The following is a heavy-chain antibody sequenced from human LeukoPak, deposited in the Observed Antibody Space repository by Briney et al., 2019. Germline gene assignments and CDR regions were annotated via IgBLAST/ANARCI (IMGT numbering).Heavy chain of an antibody. D-gene: IGHD1-26*01. CDR2: INPNSGGT. J-gene: IGHJ6*03. CDR1: GYTFTGYY. CDR3: ARDSVGTKVYYYYYMDV. Sequence: GASVKVSCKASGYTFTGYYMHWVRQAPGQGLEWMGRINPNSGGTNYAQKFQGGVTMTRDTSISTAYMELSRLRSDDTAVYYCARDSVGTKVYYYYYMDVWGKGTTVTVSS. V-gene: IGHV1-2*06.